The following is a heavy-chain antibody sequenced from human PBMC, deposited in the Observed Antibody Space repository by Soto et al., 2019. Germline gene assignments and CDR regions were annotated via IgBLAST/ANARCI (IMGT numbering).Heavy chain of an antibody. Sequence: GESLKISCKGSGYSFTSYWIGWVRQMPGKGLEWMGTIYPGDSDTRYSPSFQGQVTISADKSISTAYLQWSSLKASDTAMYYCARHLLWFGETKKSDYYYYGMDVWGQGATVTVSS. D-gene: IGHD3-10*01. V-gene: IGHV5-51*01. CDR2: IYPGDSDT. J-gene: IGHJ6*02. CDR1: GYSFTSYW. CDR3: ARHLLWFGETKKSDYYYYGMDV.